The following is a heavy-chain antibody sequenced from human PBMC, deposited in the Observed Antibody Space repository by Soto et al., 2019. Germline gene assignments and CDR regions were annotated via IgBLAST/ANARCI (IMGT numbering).Heavy chain of an antibody. J-gene: IGHJ6*02. D-gene: IGHD2-2*01. CDR2: ISAYNGNT. CDR1: GYTFTSYG. V-gene: IGHV1-18*01. Sequence: GASVKVSCKASGYTFTSYGISWVRQAPGQGLEWMGWISAYNGNTNYAQKLQGRVTMTTDTSTSTAYMELRSLRSDDTAVYYCARDLAEVVPAPKGSYYYYGMDVWGQGTTVTVSS. CDR3: ARDLAEVVPAPKGSYYYYGMDV.